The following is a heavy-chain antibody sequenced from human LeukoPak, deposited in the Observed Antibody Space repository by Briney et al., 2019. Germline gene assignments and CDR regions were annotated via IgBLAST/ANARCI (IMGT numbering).Heavy chain of an antibody. V-gene: IGHV3-21*04. CDR1: GFTFSSYS. J-gene: IGHJ6*03. CDR3: ARGGFGESSHYYYMDV. D-gene: IGHD3-10*01. CDR2: ISSSSSYI. Sequence: GGSLRLSCAASGFTFSSYSMNWVRQAPGKGLEWVSSISSSSSYIYYADSVKGRFTISRDNAKNSLYLQMNSLRAEDTAFYYCARGGFGESSHYYYMDVWGKGTMVTVSS.